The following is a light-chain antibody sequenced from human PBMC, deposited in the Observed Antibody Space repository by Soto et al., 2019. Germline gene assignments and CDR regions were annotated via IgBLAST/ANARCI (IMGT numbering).Light chain of an antibody. Sequence: ASQSVSSSYLAWYQQKPGQAPRLLIYGASSRATGIPDRFSGSVSGTDFTLTISRLEAEDFAVYYCQQYGSSRWTFGQGTKVAIK. J-gene: IGKJ1*01. CDR1: QSVSSSY. V-gene: IGKV3-20*01. CDR2: GAS. CDR3: QQYGSSRWT.